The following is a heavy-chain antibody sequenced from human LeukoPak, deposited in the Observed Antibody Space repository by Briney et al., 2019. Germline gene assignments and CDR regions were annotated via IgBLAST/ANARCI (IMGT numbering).Heavy chain of an antibody. D-gene: IGHD6-19*01. CDR3: ASTAVAGADHYWYFDL. CDR1: GGSISSYY. V-gene: IGHV4-59*01. J-gene: IGHJ2*01. CDR2: TYYSGSA. Sequence: SETLSLTCTVSGGSISSYYWSWIRQPPGKGLEWIGYTYYSGSANYNPSLKSRVTISVDTSKNQFSLKLSSVTAADTAVYYCASTAVAGADHYWYFDLWGRGTLVTVSS.